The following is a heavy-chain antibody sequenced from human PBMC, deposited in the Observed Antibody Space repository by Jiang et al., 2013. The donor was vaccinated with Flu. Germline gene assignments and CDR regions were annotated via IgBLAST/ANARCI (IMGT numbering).Heavy chain of an antibody. CDR3: ARDKCSSTSCPPYYYYGMDV. V-gene: IGHV3-30*04. Sequence: PGKGLEWVAVISYDGSNKYYADSVKGRFTISRDNSKNTLYLQMNSLRAEDTAVYYCARDKCSSTSCPPYYYYGMDVWGQGTTVTVSS. D-gene: IGHD2-2*01. CDR2: ISYDGSNK. J-gene: IGHJ6*02.